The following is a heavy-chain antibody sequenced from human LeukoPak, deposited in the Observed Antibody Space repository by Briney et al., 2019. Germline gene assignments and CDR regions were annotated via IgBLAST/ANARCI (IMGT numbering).Heavy chain of an antibody. CDR1: GGSFSGYY. CDR3: ASAITIFGRWSDP. CDR2: INHSGST. J-gene: IGHJ5*02. Sequence: PSETLSLTCTVYGGSFSGYYWSWIRQPPGKGLEWIGEINHSGSTNYNPSLKSRVTISVDTSKNQFSLKLSSVTAADTAVYYCASAITIFGRWSDPWGQGTLVTVSS. V-gene: IGHV4-34*01. D-gene: IGHD3-3*01.